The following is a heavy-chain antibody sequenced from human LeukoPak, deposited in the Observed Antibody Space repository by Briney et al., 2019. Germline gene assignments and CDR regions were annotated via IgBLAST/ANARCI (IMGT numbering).Heavy chain of an antibody. CDR1: GASISSGGYY. CDR2: IYNSGNT. V-gene: IGHV4-61*09. J-gene: IGHJ3*02. D-gene: IGHD3-22*01. CDR3: ARVPVTVIVVIKGAFDI. Sequence: SQTLSLTCSVSGASISSGGYYWSWIRQPAGKGLEWIGHIYNSGNTNYLPSLKSRVTISVDTSKNQFSLKLNSVTAADTAMYYCARVPVTVIVVIKGAFDIWGQGTMVTVSS.